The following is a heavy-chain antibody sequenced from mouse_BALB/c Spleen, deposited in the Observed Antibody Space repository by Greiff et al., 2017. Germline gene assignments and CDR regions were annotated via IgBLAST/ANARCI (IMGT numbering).Heavy chain of an antibody. CDR2: ISSGSSTI. CDR3: ARGGNSWFAY. V-gene: IGHV5-17*02. CDR1: GFTFSSFG. D-gene: IGHD2-1*01. Sequence: DVKLVESGGGLVQPGGSRKLSCAASGFTFSSFGMHWVRQAPEKGLEWVAYISSGSSTIYYADTVKGRFTISRDNPKNTLFLQMTSLRSEDTAMYYCARGGNSWFAYWGQGTLVTVSA. J-gene: IGHJ3*01.